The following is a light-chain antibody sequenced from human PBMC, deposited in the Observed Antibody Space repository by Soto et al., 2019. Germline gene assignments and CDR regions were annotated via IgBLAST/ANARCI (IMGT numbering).Light chain of an antibody. CDR2: GAS. Sequence: VMTQSPVTLSVSPGERATLSCRASQYVKSNVAWYQQKPGQAPRLLIYGASIRATGIPARFSGSASGTEFTLTISSLQSEDFAVYYCHQFNNWPPLTFGGGTRVEIK. CDR1: QYVKSN. CDR3: HQFNNWPPLT. J-gene: IGKJ4*01. V-gene: IGKV3-15*01.